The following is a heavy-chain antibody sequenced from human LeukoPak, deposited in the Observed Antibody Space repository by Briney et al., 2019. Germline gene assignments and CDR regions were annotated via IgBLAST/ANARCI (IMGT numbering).Heavy chain of an antibody. V-gene: IGHV3-48*04. J-gene: IGHJ4*02. D-gene: IGHD3-10*01. CDR3: AGGEGKILEYFDY. CDR1: GFTFRRYA. Sequence: GGPLRLPCAASGFTFRRYAMNGVRQAPGKGLEGVSYIRSISSTISYDNSVEGRFTGSIDNAKNSLYPQMNSLRAEDTAVYYCAGGEGKILEYFDYWGQGTLVTVSS. CDR2: IRSISSTI.